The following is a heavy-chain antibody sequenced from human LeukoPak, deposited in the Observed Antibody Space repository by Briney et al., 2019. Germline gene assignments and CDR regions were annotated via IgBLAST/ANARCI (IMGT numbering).Heavy chain of an antibody. D-gene: IGHD3-22*01. Sequence: GGSLRLSCTASGFTFGDYAMSWFRQAPGKGLEWVGFIRSKAYGGTTEYAASVKGRFTISRDDSKGIAYLQMNSLKTEDTAVYYCTRDRYYYDSSGYYYSYYFDYWGQGTLVTVSS. CDR1: GFTFGDYA. V-gene: IGHV3-49*03. J-gene: IGHJ4*02. CDR2: IRSKAYGGTT. CDR3: TRDRYYYDSSGYYYSYYFDY.